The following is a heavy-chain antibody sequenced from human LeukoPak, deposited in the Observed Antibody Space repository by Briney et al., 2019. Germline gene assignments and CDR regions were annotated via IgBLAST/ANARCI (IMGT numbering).Heavy chain of an antibody. CDR3: ARDGYDILTGYFDY. Sequence: GGSLRLSCAASGFTFSSYWLNWVRQTPGKGLEWVSSISSSSSYIYYADSVKGRFTISRDNAKNSLYLQMNSLRAEDTAVYYCARDGYDILTGYFDYWGQGTLVTVSS. V-gene: IGHV3-21*01. CDR2: ISSSSSYI. J-gene: IGHJ4*02. CDR1: GFTFSSYW. D-gene: IGHD3-9*01.